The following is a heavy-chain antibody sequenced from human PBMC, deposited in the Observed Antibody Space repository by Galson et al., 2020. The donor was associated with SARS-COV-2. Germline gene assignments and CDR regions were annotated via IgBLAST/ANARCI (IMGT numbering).Heavy chain of an antibody. D-gene: IGHD5-12*01. J-gene: IGHJ4*02. CDR2: IDPSDSYT. CDR1: GYSFTSYW. V-gene: IGHV5-10-1*01. Sequence: LKISCKGSGYSFTSYWISWVRQMPGKGLEWMGRIDPSDSYTNYSPSFQGHVTISADKSISTAYLQWSSLKASDTAMYYCARQNSGYDWGSGYWGQGTLVTVSS. CDR3: ARQNSGYDWGSGY.